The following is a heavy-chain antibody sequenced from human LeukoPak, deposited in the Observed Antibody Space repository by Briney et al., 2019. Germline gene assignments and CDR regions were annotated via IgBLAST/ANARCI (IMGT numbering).Heavy chain of an antibody. CDR1: GGSISSYY. CDR3: ARETYSSGWTGFDY. J-gene: IGHJ4*02. D-gene: IGHD6-19*01. V-gene: IGHV4-59*01. Sequence: PSETLSLTCTVSGGSISSYYWSWIRQPPGKGLEWIGYIYYSGSTNYNPSLKSRVTISVDTSKNQFSPKLSSVTAADTAVYYCARETYSSGWTGFDYWGQGTLVTVSS. CDR2: IYYSGST.